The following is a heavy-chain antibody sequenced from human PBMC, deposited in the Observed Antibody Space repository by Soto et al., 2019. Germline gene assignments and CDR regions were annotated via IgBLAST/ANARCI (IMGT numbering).Heavy chain of an antibody. V-gene: IGHV3-23*01. J-gene: IGHJ4*02. D-gene: IGHD6-19*01. Sequence: EVQLLDSGGGLVQPGGSLRLSCAASRFTFSNSAMSWVRQAPGKGLEWVSAIGGSGDKSYYADSVKGRFTISRDNSKNTLYLLMDSRRAEDTVVYYCAKNDYSSFVQPHITFWGQGTLVTVSS. CDR1: RFTFSNSA. CDR3: AKNDYSSFVQPHITF. CDR2: IGGSGDKS.